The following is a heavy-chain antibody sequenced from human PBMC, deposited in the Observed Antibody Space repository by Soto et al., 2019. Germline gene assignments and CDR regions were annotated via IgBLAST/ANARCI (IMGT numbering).Heavy chain of an antibody. Sequence: GESLKISCKGSGYSFTSYWISWVRQMPGKGREWMGRIDPSDSYTNYSPSFQGHVTISADKSISTAYLQWSSLKASDTAMYYCARHQYYDFWSGYYHPYSYYGMDVWGQGTTVTVSS. CDR1: GYSFTSYW. J-gene: IGHJ6*02. D-gene: IGHD3-3*01. V-gene: IGHV5-10-1*01. CDR2: IDPSDSYT. CDR3: ARHQYYDFWSGYYHPYSYYGMDV.